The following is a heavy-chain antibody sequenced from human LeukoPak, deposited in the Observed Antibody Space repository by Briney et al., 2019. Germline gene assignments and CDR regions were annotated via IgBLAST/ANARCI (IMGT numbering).Heavy chain of an antibody. D-gene: IGHD4-17*01. V-gene: IGHV3-53*01. CDR2: IYSGGGT. CDR3: VGEGKY. CDR1: GLSVRSTY. Sequence: GGSLRLSCAASGLSVRSTYMTWVRQAPGKGLEWVSVIYSGGGTNYADSLKGRFSISRDNSKNTLYLQMNSLRAEDTAVYYCVGEGKYWGQGTLVTVSS. J-gene: IGHJ4*02.